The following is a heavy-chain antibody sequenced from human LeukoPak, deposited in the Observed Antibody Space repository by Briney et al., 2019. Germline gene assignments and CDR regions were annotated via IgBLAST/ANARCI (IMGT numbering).Heavy chain of an antibody. V-gene: IGHV3-21*01. J-gene: IGHJ6*03. CDR2: ISSSYIDI. CDR1: GFTFRSYE. CDR3: ARSKNYYSYYYMDV. Sequence: GGSLRLSCEDSGFTFRSYEMNWVRQVPGKGLEWVSSISSSYIDIYYADSVKGRFTISRDNARSSLYLQMKSLRAEDTAVYYCARSKNYYSYYYMDVWGKGTTVTVSS.